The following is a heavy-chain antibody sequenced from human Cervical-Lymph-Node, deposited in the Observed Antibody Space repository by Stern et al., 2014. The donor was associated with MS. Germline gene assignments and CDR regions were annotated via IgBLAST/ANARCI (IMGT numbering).Heavy chain of an antibody. CDR3: ARTTSFYYGYVDY. V-gene: IGHV5-51*01. J-gene: IGHJ4*02. CDR1: ANSFTNYW. Sequence: EVQLVESGTEVKKPGESLKISCKGSANSFTNYWIGWVRQMPGKGLEWMGIIVPDDSDTRYSPSFQGQVTISADRSISTAYLQWSSLEASDTAVYYCARTTSFYYGYVDYWGQGTLVTVSS. D-gene: IGHD4-17*01. CDR2: IVPDDSDT.